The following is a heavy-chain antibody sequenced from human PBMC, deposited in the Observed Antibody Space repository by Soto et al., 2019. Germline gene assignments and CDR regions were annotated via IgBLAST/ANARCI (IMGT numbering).Heavy chain of an antibody. Sequence: ASVKVSCKASGYTFTSYYIHWVRQAPGQGLEWMGIINPSGGSTSYAQKFQGRVTMTRDTSTSTVYMELSSLRSEDTAVYYCAHDSHGGNTYFDLWGQGALVTVSS. D-gene: IGHD1-26*01. CDR2: INPSGGST. CDR1: GYTFTSYY. V-gene: IGHV1-46*01. CDR3: AHDSHGGNTYFDL. J-gene: IGHJ4*02.